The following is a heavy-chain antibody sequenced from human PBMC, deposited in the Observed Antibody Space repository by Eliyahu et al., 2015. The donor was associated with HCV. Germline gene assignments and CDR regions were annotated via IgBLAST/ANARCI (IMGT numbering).Heavy chain of an antibody. D-gene: IGHD1-7*01. V-gene: IGHV3-74*01. CDR2: IHSDGEST. Sequence: EVHLVESGGGLVQPGGSLRLSCVASGFTFSSYWMHWVRQAPGKGXLEWVSRIHSDGESTXYADAVKGRFTISRDNAKNTLYLQMNSLRAEDTAVYYCVTEGNYWTGEYYFDFWXQGTLVTVSS. J-gene: IGHJ4*02. CDR3: VTEGNYWTGEYYFDF. CDR1: GFTFSSYW.